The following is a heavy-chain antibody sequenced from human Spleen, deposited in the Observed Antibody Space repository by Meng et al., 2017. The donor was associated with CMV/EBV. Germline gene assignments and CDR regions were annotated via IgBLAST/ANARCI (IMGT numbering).Heavy chain of an antibody. CDR3: ARVGGYDVFTGYFAYY. V-gene: IGHV4-34*01. D-gene: IGHD3-9*01. CDR2: INDSGNT. Sequence: YGGSFSGYFWGWIRQPPGKGLEWIGEINDSGNTNYNPSLKSRVTISVDTSRKHFSLELSSVTAADTAVYYCARVGGYDVFTGYFAYYWGQGTLVTVSS. CDR1: GGSFSGYF. J-gene: IGHJ4*02.